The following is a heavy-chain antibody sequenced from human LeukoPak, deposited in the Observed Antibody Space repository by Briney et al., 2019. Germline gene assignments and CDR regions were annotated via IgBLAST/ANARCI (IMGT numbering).Heavy chain of an antibody. CDR3: ACSGYYVGYFDY. CDR2: IYYSGST. Sequence: PSETLSLTCTVSGGSISSYYWSWIRQPPGKGLEWIGYIYYSGSTNYNPSLKSRVTISVDTSKNQFSLKLSSVTAADTAVYYCACSGYYVGYFDYWGQGTLVTVSS. D-gene: IGHD3-22*01. V-gene: IGHV4-59*01. J-gene: IGHJ4*02. CDR1: GGSISSYY.